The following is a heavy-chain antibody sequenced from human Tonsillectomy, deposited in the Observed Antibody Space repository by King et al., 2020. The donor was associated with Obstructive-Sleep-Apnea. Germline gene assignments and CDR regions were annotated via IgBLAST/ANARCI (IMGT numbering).Heavy chain of an antibody. J-gene: IGHJ6*02. D-gene: IGHD3-10*01. CDR1: GFSFSNFW. CDR2: IRHNGSEK. Sequence: VQLVESGGGLVQPGGYLRLSCAASGFSFSNFWMSWVRQAPGKGLEWLTNIRHNGSEKNYIDSVRGRFTISRDNTKNLLYLQMNSLRAEDTAVYYCATKGIWGQGTTVTVSS. CDR3: ATKGI. V-gene: IGHV3-7*03.